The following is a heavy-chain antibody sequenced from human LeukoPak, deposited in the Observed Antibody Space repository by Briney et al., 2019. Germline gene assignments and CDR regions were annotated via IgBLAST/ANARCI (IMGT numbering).Heavy chain of an antibody. CDR1: GFTVSSNY. CDR3: ARVEVAAAALNY. J-gene: IGHJ4*02. Sequence: PGGSLRLSCAASGFTVSSNYMSWVRQAPGKGLEWVSVIYSGGSTYYADSVKGRFIISRDNSKNTLYLQMNSLRAEDTAVYYCARVEVAAAALNYWGQGTLVTVSS. D-gene: IGHD6-13*01. V-gene: IGHV3-66*01. CDR2: IYSGGST.